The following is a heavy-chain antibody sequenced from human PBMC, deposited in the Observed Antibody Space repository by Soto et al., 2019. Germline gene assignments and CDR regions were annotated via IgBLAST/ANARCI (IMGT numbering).Heavy chain of an antibody. D-gene: IGHD3-9*01. V-gene: IGHV1-18*01. CDR1: GYTFTSYG. J-gene: IGHJ4*02. CDR3: ARDRGDILTGYRFDY. CDR2: ISAYNGNT. Sequence: ASVKVSCKASGYTFTSYGISWVRQAPGQGLEWKGWISAYNGNTNYAQKLQGRVTMTTDTSTSTAYMELRSLRSDDTAVYYCARDRGDILTGYRFDYWGQGTLVTVSS.